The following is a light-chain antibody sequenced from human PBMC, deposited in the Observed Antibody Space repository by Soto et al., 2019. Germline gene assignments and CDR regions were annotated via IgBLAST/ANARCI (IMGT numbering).Light chain of an antibody. J-gene: IGKJ1*01. CDR3: QQYGSSPPWT. Sequence: EIVLTQSPGTLSLSPGERVTLSCRASQSVSSSYLAWYQQKPGQAPRLLIYGASSRATGIPDRFSGSESGTDFTLTISRLEPEDFAVYYCQQYGSSPPWTLGQGTKVDIK. CDR1: QSVSSSY. V-gene: IGKV3-20*01. CDR2: GAS.